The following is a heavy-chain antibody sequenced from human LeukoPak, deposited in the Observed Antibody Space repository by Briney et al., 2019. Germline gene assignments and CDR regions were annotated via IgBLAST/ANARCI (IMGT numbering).Heavy chain of an antibody. Sequence: GGSLRLSCEGSAFIFSGHWMNWVRQTPGKGLEWVASIKEDGSERQYVDSVKGRFTISRDNSKNTLYLQMNSLRAEDTAVYYCARERITIFGVVIPYYGMDVWGQGTTVTVSS. V-gene: IGHV3-7*01. CDR3: ARERITIFGVVIPYYGMDV. D-gene: IGHD3-3*01. CDR2: IKEDGSER. CDR1: AFIFSGHW. J-gene: IGHJ6*02.